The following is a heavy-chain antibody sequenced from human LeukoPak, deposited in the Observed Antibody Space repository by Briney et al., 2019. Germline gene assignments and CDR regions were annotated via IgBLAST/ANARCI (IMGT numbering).Heavy chain of an antibody. CDR3: ARVTMDYDSSGYYYYYYYGMDV. J-gene: IGHJ6*02. Sequence: GGSLRLSCAASGFTFSSYSTNWVRQAPGKGLEWVSSISSSSSYIYYADSVKGRFTISRDNAKNSLYLQMHSLRAEDTAVYYCARVTMDYDSSGYYYYYYYGMDVWGQGTTVTVSS. CDR1: GFTFSSYS. V-gene: IGHV3-21*01. D-gene: IGHD3-22*01. CDR2: ISSSSSYI.